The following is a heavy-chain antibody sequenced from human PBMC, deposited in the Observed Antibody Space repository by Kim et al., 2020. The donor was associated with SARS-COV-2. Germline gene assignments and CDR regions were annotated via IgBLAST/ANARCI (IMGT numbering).Heavy chain of an antibody. V-gene: IGHV3-7*04. J-gene: IGHJ3*02. Sequence: YYVYSWKGRFTISRDNAKNSLYLQMNSLRAEDTAVYYCARDPIYDTSFDIWGQGTMVTVSS. CDR3: ARDPIYDTSFDI. D-gene: IGHD3-16*01.